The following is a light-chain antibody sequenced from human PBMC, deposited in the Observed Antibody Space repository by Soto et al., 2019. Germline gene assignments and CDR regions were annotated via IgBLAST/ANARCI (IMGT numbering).Light chain of an antibody. CDR1: NIGSKS. Sequence: SYELTQPPSVSVAPGQTARIACGGKNIGSKSVHWYQQKPGQAPVLVVYDDSDRPSGIPERFSGSNSGNTATLTISRVEAGDEADYYCQVWDSSSDHRYVFGTGTKLTVL. J-gene: IGLJ1*01. V-gene: IGLV3-21*02. CDR2: DDS. CDR3: QVWDSSSDHRYV.